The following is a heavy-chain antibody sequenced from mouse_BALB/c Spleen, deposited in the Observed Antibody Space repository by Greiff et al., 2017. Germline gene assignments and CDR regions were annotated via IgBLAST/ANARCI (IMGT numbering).Heavy chain of an antibody. J-gene: IGHJ1*01. CDR1: GFSLTSYG. Sequence: VKLVESGPGLVQPSQSLSITCTVSGFSLTSYGVHWVRQSPGKGLEWLGVIWSGGSTDYNAAFISRLSISKDNSKSQVFFKMNSLQANDTAIYYCARNGGAYIKTRFDVWGAGTTVTVSS. D-gene: IGHD1-2*01. CDR2: IWSGGST. V-gene: IGHV2-2*02. CDR3: ARNGGAYIKTRFDV.